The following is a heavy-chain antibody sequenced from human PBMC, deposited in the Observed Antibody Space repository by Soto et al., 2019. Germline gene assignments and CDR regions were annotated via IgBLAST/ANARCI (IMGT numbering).Heavy chain of an antibody. D-gene: IGHD3-3*01. CDR3: ARSKYYDSVFDP. CDR2: IHYSGNT. CDR1: GGSISSYY. V-gene: IGHV4-59*01. Sequence: PSETLSLTCTVSGGSISSYYWSWIRQPPGKGPEWIAYIHYSGNTNYNPSLKSRVTISADTSKNQFSLTLSSVTAADTAVYYCARSKYYDSVFDPWGLGTLVTVSS. J-gene: IGHJ5*02.